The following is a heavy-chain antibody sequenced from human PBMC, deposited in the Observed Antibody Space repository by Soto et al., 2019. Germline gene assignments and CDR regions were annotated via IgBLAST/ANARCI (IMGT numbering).Heavy chain of an antibody. J-gene: IGHJ3*02. CDR2: IIPILGIA. Sequence: QVQLVQSGAEVKKPGSSVKVSCKASGGTFSSYTISWVRQAPGQGLEWMGRIIPILGIANYAQKIQGRVTITADKSTSTAYMELRSLRSEDTAVYYCARDALADKYEVDNAFDIWGQGTMVTVSS. D-gene: IGHD2-15*01. CDR3: ARDALADKYEVDNAFDI. CDR1: GGTFSSYT. V-gene: IGHV1-69*08.